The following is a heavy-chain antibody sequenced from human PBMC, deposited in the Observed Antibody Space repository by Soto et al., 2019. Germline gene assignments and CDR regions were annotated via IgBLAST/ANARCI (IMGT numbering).Heavy chain of an antibody. J-gene: IGHJ4*02. CDR1: EGTFNSYA. V-gene: IGHV1-69*01. D-gene: IGHD6-13*01. CDR3: ASGASRWYPYFFDS. Sequence: QAQVVQPWAEVRKPGSSVKLSCKASEGTFNSYAIAWVRQAPGQGLEWMGGIIPYYNTLNYAQKFQDRVTITATDAATTVNMELTSLRSHDTAVYFCASGASRWYPYFFDSWGQGTLVTVSS. CDR2: IIPYYNTL.